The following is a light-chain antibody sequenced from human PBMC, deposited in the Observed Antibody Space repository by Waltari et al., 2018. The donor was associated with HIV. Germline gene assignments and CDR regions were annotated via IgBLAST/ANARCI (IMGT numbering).Light chain of an antibody. CDR3: AAWDDSLSGSWV. J-gene: IGLJ3*02. Sequence: QSVMTQPPSASGTPGQRVTISCSGSSSNIGRNYVTWYQQLPGTTPKLLIYRNNQRPAGVPDRFAGYKSGTSASLAISGLRSEDEADYYCAAWDDSLSGSWVFGGGTQVTV. CDR1: SSNIGRNY. V-gene: IGLV1-47*01. CDR2: RNN.